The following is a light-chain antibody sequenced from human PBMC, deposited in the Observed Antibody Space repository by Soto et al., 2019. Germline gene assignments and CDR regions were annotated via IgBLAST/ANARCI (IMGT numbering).Light chain of an antibody. CDR2: DAS. CDR1: QSVSAW. J-gene: IGKJ4*01. V-gene: IGKV1-5*01. CDR3: QQYSTDSLT. Sequence: DIQMTQSPSTLSASVGDRVTISCRASQSVSAWLAWYQQKPGNAPKLLISDASSLKSGVPSRFSGSGYGTEFTLTISSLQPEDFATYYCQQYSTDSLTFGGGTKVEIK.